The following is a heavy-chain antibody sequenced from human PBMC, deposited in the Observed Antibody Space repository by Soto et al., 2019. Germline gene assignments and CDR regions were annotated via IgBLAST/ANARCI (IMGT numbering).Heavy chain of an antibody. Sequence: SETLSLTCAVFGGSISSNNWWSRVRQPPGKGLEWIGEIYHSGSTNYNPSLKSRVTISVDKSKNQFSLKLSSVTAADTAVYYCASLLQSAYDTLHYYYYYGLDIWGQGTTVTVSS. V-gene: IGHV4-4*02. CDR1: GGSISSNNW. CDR2: IYHSGST. D-gene: IGHD5-12*01. CDR3: ASLLQSAYDTLHYYYYYGLDI. J-gene: IGHJ6*02.